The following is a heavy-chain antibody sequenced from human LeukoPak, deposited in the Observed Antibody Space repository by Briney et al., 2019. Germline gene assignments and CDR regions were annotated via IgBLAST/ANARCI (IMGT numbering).Heavy chain of an antibody. CDR1: GFTFSSYW. D-gene: IGHD3-10*01. V-gene: IGHV3-7*01. Sequence: PGGSLRLSCAASGFTFSSYWMSWVRQAPGKGLEWVANIKQDGSEKYYVDSVKGRFTISRDNAKNSLYLQMNSLRAEDTAVYDCARDYGFGELYYYYGMDVWGQGTTVTVSS. J-gene: IGHJ6*02. CDR3: ARDYGFGELYYYYGMDV. CDR2: IKQDGSEK.